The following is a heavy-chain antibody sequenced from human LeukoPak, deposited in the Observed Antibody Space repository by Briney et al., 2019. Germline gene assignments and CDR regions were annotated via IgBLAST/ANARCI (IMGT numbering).Heavy chain of an antibody. CDR1: GGSISSGDYY. Sequence: SQTLSLTCTVSGGSISSGDYYWSWIRPPPGKGLEWIGYIYYSGSTNYNPSLKSRVTISVDTSKNQFSLKLSSVTAADTAVYYCARGVSNYYYMDVWGKGTTVTVSS. CDR2: IYYSGST. CDR3: ARGVSNYYYMDV. V-gene: IGHV4-61*08. J-gene: IGHJ6*03.